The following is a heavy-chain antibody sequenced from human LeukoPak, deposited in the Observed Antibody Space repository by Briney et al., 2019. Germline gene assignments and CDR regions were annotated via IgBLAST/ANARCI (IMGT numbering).Heavy chain of an antibody. CDR3: ARDGTYYYDSSGYWYGYYFDY. V-gene: IGHV3-30*04. CDR1: GFTFSSYA. J-gene: IGHJ4*02. Sequence: GGSLRLSCAASGFTFSSYAMHWVRQAPGKGLEWVAVISYDGSNKYYADSVKGRFTISRDNSKNTLYLQMNSLRAEDTAVYYCARDGTYYYDSSGYWYGYYFDYWGQGALVTVSS. D-gene: IGHD3-22*01. CDR2: ISYDGSNK.